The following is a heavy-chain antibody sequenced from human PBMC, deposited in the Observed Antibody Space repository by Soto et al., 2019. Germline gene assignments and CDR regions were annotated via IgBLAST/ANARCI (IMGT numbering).Heavy chain of an antibody. Sequence: PSETLSLTCTVSGGSISSYYWSWIRQPPGKGLEWIGYIYYSGSTNYNPSLKSRVTISVDTSKNQFSLKLSSVTAADTAVYYCARDPLTLVDYYGSGTEPPHDAFDSWGQGTMVTVSS. CDR3: ARDPLTLVDYYGSGTEPPHDAFDS. D-gene: IGHD3-10*01. V-gene: IGHV4-59*01. J-gene: IGHJ3*02. CDR2: IYYSGST. CDR1: GGSISSYY.